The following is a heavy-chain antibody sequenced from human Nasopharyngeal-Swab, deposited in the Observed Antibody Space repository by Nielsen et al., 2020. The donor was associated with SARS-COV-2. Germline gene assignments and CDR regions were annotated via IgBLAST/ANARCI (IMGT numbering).Heavy chain of an antibody. D-gene: IGHD6-13*01. Sequence: SETLSLTCTVSGGSVSSGSYYWSWIRQPPGKGLEWIGYIYYSGSTNYNPSLKSRVTISVDTSKNQFSLKLSSVTAADTAVYYCARGEGAAAGTTLDFDYWGQGTLVTVSS. CDR2: IYYSGST. CDR1: GGSVSSGSYY. V-gene: IGHV4-61*01. CDR3: ARGEGAAAGTTLDFDY. J-gene: IGHJ4*02.